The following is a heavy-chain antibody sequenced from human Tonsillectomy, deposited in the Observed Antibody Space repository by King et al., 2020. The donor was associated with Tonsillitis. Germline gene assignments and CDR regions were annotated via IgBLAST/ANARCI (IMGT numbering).Heavy chain of an antibody. CDR1: GYTFTGYY. Sequence: VQLVESGAEVKKPGASVTVTCEASGYTFTGYYMHWMRQAPGQGLEWMGWINPNSGGTKYSEKFQGRVTMTRDTSISTAYMELSRLRSDDTAVYYCAREEGWFDPWGQGTLVTVSS. CDR3: AREEGWFDP. J-gene: IGHJ5*02. V-gene: IGHV1-2*02. CDR2: INPNSGGT.